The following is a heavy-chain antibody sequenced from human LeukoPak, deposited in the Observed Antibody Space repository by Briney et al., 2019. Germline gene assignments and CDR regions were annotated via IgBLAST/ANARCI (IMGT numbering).Heavy chain of an antibody. Sequence: PGGSLRLSCAASGFTFSSYALSWVRQAPGKGLEWVSGISDSGGSTYYADSVKGRFTISRDNSKNTLYLQMNSLRAEDTAVYYCAKDRKGHYYWDAFDIWGQGTMVTVSS. D-gene: IGHD3-10*01. J-gene: IGHJ3*02. CDR3: AKDRKGHYYWDAFDI. V-gene: IGHV3-23*01. CDR2: ISDSGGST. CDR1: GFTFSSYA.